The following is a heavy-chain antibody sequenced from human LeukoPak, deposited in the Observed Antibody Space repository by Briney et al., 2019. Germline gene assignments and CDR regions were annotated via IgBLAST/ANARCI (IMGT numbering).Heavy chain of an antibody. V-gene: IGHV1-2*04. CDR2: MNPNSGGT. CDR1: GYTFTAYY. Sequence: ASVKVSCKASGYTFTAYYIQWVRQAPGQGPEWMGWMNPNSGGTDTAQKFQGWVTMTRGTSINTAYMELNRLRSDDTAVYYCARVRWGSPGDYWGQGTLVTVSS. J-gene: IGHJ4*02. CDR3: ARVRWGSPGDY. D-gene: IGHD7-27*01.